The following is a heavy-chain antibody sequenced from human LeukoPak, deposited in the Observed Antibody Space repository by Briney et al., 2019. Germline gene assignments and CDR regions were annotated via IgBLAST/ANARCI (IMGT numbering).Heavy chain of an antibody. CDR2: IYHSGST. Sequence: SETLSLTCAVSGGSISSSNWWSWVRQPPGKGLEWIGEIYHSGSTNYNPSLKSRVTISVDTSKNQFSLKLSSVTAADTALYYCARTGGSFYFYYYMDVWGKGTTVTVSS. D-gene: IGHD1-26*01. CDR3: ARTGGSFYFYYYMDV. J-gene: IGHJ6*03. CDR1: GGSISSSNW. V-gene: IGHV4-4*02.